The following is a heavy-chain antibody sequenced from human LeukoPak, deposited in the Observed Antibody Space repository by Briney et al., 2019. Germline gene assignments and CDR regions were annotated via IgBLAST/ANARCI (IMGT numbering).Heavy chain of an antibody. CDR3: ARDYRVEGGIAVAGSFDY. J-gene: IGHJ4*02. D-gene: IGHD6-19*01. Sequence: ASVKVSCKASGYTFTSYAMHWVRQAPGQRLEWMGWINAGNGNTKYSQKFQGRVTITRDTSASTAYMELSSLRSEDTAVYYCARDYRVEGGIAVAGSFDYWGQGTLVTVSS. V-gene: IGHV1-3*01. CDR1: GYTFTSYA. CDR2: INAGNGNT.